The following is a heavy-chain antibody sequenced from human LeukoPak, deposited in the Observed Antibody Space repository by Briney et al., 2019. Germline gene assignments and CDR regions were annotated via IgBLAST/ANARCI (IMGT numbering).Heavy chain of an antibody. J-gene: IGHJ4*02. V-gene: IGHV3-53*01. CDR1: GFTVSRNY. Sequence: GGSLRLSCAAPGFTVSRNYLTWVRQAPGKGLEWVSVIYSGGSTYYADSVEGRFTISRDNSKNTLYLQLNSLRAEDTAVYYCATSSGWSYYFDYWGQGILVTVSS. D-gene: IGHD6-19*01. CDR3: ATSSGWSYYFDY. CDR2: IYSGGST.